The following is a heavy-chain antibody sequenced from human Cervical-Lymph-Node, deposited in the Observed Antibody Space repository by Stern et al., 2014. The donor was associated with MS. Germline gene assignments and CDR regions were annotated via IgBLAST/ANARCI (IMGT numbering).Heavy chain of an antibody. V-gene: IGHV3-33*01. J-gene: IGHJ4*02. CDR1: GFTFSTYA. CDR3: ARDRVVINPAYYFDY. CDR2: MWGDGSKE. D-gene: IGHD3-22*01. Sequence: VQLVESGGGVVQPGRSLRLSCTASGFTFSTYAMHWVRQVPGKGLEWAAIMWGDGSKEYYADSVKGRFTVSRDNSKSTLSLQMSSLRAEDTAVYYCARDRVVINPAYYFDYWGQGALVTVSS.